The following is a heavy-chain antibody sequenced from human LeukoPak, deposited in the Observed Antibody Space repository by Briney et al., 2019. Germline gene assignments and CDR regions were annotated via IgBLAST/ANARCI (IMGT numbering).Heavy chain of an antibody. V-gene: IGHV3-23*01. CDR1: GFTFSDYA. Sequence: GGSLRLSCAASGFASGFTFSDYAVSWVRQAPGKGLEWVASVNGGGGTTYYADSVKGRFTLSRDDSRNTVYLQLNNLRVEDTAVYYCAKASWVSNADAVLWGQGTVVTVSS. J-gene: IGHJ4*02. CDR2: VNGGGGTT. CDR3: AKASWVSNADAVL. D-gene: IGHD1-1*01.